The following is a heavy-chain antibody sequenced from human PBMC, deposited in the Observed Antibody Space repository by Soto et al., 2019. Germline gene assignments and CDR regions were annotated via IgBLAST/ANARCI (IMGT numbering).Heavy chain of an antibody. J-gene: IGHJ4*02. CDR3: ARGQEIMITFGGVIVPRLFDY. Sequence: PSETLSLTCTVSGGSISSGGYYWSWIRQHPGKGLERIGYIYYSGSTYYNPSLKSRVTISVDTSKNQFSLKLSSVTAADTAVYYCARGQEIMITFGGVIVPRLFDYWGQGTLVTVSS. CDR2: IYYSGST. CDR1: GGSISSGGYY. V-gene: IGHV4-31*03. D-gene: IGHD3-16*02.